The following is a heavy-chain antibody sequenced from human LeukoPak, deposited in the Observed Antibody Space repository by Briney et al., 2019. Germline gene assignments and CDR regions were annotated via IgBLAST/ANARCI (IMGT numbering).Heavy chain of an antibody. Sequence: SQTLSLTCAISGDSVSSNSAAWNWIRQSPSRGLEWLGRTYYRSKWYNDYAVSVKSRITTNPDTSKNQFSLQLNSVTPEDTAVYYCARDLADYGDHGVLSPWEVFDYRGQGTLVTVSS. CDR2: TYYRSKWYN. CDR1: GDSVSSNSAA. CDR3: ARDLADYGDHGVLSPWEVFDY. V-gene: IGHV6-1*01. D-gene: IGHD4-17*01. J-gene: IGHJ4*02.